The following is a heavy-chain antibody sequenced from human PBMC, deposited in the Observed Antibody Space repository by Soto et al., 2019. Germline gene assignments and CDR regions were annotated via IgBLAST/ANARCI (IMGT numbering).Heavy chain of an antibody. D-gene: IGHD6-19*01. V-gene: IGHV1-18*01. CDR3: ARCLAAVAGASYYGMHV. CDR2: ISAYNGNT. J-gene: IGHJ6*02. CDR1: GYTFTSYG. Sequence: QVQLVQSGAEVKKPGASVKVSCKASGYTFTSYGISWVRHAPGQGLEWMGWISAYNGNTNYAQKFQGRVTMTTDTSTSTAYMELRSLRSDDTAVYYCARCLAAVAGASYYGMHVSGQGTTVTVSS.